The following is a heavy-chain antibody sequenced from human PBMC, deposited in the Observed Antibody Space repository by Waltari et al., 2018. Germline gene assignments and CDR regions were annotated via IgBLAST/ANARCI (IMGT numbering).Heavy chain of an antibody. CDR2: INHSGST. D-gene: IGHD3-3*01. CDR3: ARASLFTIFGVVAQYYFDY. CDR1: GGSFSGYY. V-gene: IGHV4-34*01. J-gene: IGHJ4*02. Sequence: QVQLQQWGAGLLKPSETLSLTCAVYGGSFSGYYWSCIRQPPGKGLEWIGEINHSGSTNYNPSLKSRVTISVDTSKNQFSLKLSSVTAADTAVYYCARASLFTIFGVVAQYYFDYWGQGTLVTVSS.